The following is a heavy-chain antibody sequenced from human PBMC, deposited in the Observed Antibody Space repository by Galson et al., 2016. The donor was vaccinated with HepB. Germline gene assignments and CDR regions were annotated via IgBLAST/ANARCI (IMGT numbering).Heavy chain of an antibody. Sequence: SLRLSCAASGFTFRSYGMTWVRQAPGKGLEFVSSISRSGDSTDYAGSVKGRFTISRDNSKNTLSLQMNSLTADDTAIYYCGQGGTAPAVWGKGATVSVSS. D-gene: IGHD1-1*01. CDR3: GQGGTAPAV. CDR2: ISRSGDST. J-gene: IGHJ6*04. V-gene: IGHV3-23*01. CDR1: GFTFRSYG.